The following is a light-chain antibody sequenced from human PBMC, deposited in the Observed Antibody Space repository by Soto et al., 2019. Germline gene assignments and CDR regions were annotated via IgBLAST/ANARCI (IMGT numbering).Light chain of an antibody. CDR2: GAS. CDR1: QSVGTW. J-gene: IGKJ1*01. Sequence: EIQITHSPSALSASVGGRVTLTLLASQSVGTWVAWYQQKPGKAPKLLIYGASNLESGVPSRFSSSGSGTEFTLTITTLQPDDFATYFYKKYNRNTWSFGPGTKVDIK. CDR3: KKYNRNTWS. V-gene: IGKV1-5*01.